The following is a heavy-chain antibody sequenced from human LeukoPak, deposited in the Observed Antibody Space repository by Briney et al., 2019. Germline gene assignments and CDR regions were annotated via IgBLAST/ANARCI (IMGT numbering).Heavy chain of an antibody. CDR1: GYTFTNYD. Sequence: GASVKVSCKASGYTFTNYDICWVRQAPGQGLEWMGWISAYNGNTNYAQKFQGRVTMTTDTSTTTAYMELRTLKSDDTAVYFCARGLIAAAGMDVWGKGTTVTVSS. CDR2: ISAYNGNT. CDR3: ARGLIAAAGMDV. V-gene: IGHV1-18*01. D-gene: IGHD6-13*01. J-gene: IGHJ6*04.